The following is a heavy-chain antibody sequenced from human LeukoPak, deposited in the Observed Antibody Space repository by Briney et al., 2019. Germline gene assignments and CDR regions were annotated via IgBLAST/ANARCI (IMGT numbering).Heavy chain of an antibody. CDR1: GFTFSGYG. CDR2: IRYDGSDK. CDR3: AKESSRRALLVWFDP. V-gene: IGHV3-30*02. D-gene: IGHD1-26*01. Sequence: PGGSLRLSCAASGFTFSGYGMHWVRQAPGKGLEWVSFIRYDGSDKYYADSVKGRFTISRDNSKNTLYLQMNSLRAEDTAVYYCAKESSRRALLVWFDPWGQGTLVTVSS. J-gene: IGHJ5*02.